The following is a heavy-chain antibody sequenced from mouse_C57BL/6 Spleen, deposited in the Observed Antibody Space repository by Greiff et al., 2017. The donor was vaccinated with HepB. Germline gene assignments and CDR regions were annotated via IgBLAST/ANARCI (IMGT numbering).Heavy chain of an antibody. V-gene: IGHV3-6*01. J-gene: IGHJ4*01. D-gene: IGHD4-1*01. CDR3: ARGDWDYYAMDY. CDR1: GYSITSGYY. Sequence: EVKLMESGPGLVKPSQSLSLTCSVTGYSITSGYYWNWIRQFPGNKLEWMGYISYDGSNNYNPSLKNRISITRYTSKNQFFLKLNSVTTEDTATYYCARGDWDYYAMDYWGQGTSVTVSS. CDR2: ISYDGSN.